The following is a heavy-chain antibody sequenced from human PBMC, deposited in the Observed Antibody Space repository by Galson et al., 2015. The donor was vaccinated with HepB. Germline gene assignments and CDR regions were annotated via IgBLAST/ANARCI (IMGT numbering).Heavy chain of an antibody. Sequence: SLRLSCAGSGFGFGDSVMSWFRQAPGKGLEWVGFIRSKRYGGTTDYAASVKGRFIISRDDSKSIAFLQMNSLKTEDTAVYYCTAPIPNIVARLSAENWGQGALVTVSS. CDR3: TAPIPNIVARLSAEN. CDR2: IRSKRYGGTT. J-gene: IGHJ4*02. D-gene: IGHD5-12*01. CDR1: GFGFGDSV. V-gene: IGHV3-49*03.